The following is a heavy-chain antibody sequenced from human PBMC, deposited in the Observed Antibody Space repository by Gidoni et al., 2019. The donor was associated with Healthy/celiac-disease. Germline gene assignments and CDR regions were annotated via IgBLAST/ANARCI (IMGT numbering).Heavy chain of an antibody. CDR3: ARSPRGYSYGPFDY. J-gene: IGHJ4*02. Sequence: QVQLVESGGGVIQPGRSLRLSCAASGFTFSSYSMHWVRQAPGKGLEWVAVISDDGSNKYYADSVKGRFTISRDNSKNTLYLQMNSLRAEDTAVYYCARSPRGYSYGPFDYWGQGTLVTVSS. V-gene: IGHV3-30*04. CDR2: ISDDGSNK. CDR1: GFTFSSYS. D-gene: IGHD5-18*01.